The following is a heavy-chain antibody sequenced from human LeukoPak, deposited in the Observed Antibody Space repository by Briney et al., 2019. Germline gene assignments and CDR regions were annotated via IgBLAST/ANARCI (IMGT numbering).Heavy chain of an antibody. V-gene: IGHV3-48*01. CDR3: ARGRHFDY. Sequence: GGSLRLSCAASGFTFSSYSMNWVRQAPGKGLEWVSYISSSSSTIYYADSGKGRFTISRDNAKNSLYLQMNSLRAEDTAVYYCARGRHFDYWGQGTLVTVSS. CDR1: GFTFSSYS. J-gene: IGHJ4*02. CDR2: ISSSSSTI.